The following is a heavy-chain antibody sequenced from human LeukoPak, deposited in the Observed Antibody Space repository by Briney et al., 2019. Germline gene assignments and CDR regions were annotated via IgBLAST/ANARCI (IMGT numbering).Heavy chain of an antibody. CDR3: ASYPWPGNYYYMDV. J-gene: IGHJ6*03. CDR2: IYYSGST. CDR1: GGSISSGDYY. D-gene: IGHD3-10*01. Sequence: SETLSLTCTVSGGSISSGDYYWSWIRQPPGKGLEWIGYIYYSGSTYYNPSLKSRVTISVDTSKNQFSLELSSVTAADTAVYYCASYPWPGNYYYMDVWGKGTTVTVSS. V-gene: IGHV4-30-4*08.